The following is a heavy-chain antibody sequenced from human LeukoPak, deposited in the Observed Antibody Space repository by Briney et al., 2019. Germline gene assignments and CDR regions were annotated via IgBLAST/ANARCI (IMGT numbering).Heavy chain of an antibody. V-gene: IGHV3-21*03. J-gene: IGHJ6*04. Sequence: GGSLRLSCAASGFTFSTYTMNWVRQAPGKGLEWVSSISSSSTYIYYADSVKGRFTISRDNAKDSLYLQMNSLRAEDTAVYYCTRATIFGVAPMDVWGKGTTVTVSS. CDR3: TRATIFGVAPMDV. D-gene: IGHD3-3*01. CDR1: GFTFSTYT. CDR2: ISSSSTYI.